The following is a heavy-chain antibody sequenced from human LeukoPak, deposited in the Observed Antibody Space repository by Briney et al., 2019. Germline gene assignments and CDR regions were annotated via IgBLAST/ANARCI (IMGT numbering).Heavy chain of an antibody. CDR3: AKCEAAEDYYYYYGMDV. Sequence: GGSLRLSCAASGFTFSSYAMSWVRQAPGKGLEWVSAISGSGGSTYYADSVKGRFTISRDNSKNTLYLQVNSLRAEDTAVYYCAKCEAAEDYYYYYGMDVWGQGTTVTVSS. CDR2: ISGSGGST. J-gene: IGHJ6*02. CDR1: GFTFSSYA. V-gene: IGHV3-23*01.